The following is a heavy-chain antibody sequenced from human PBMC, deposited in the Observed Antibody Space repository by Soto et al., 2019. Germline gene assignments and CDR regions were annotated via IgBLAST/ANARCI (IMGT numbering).Heavy chain of an antibody. V-gene: IGHV3-66*01. CDR1: GFTVSSNY. Sequence: EVQLVESGGGLVQPGGSLRLSCAASGFTVSSNYMSWVRQAPGKGPEWVSVIYSGGSTYYADSVKGRFTISRDNSKNTLYLQMNSLRAEDTAVYYCARENDYGDYIDYWGQGTLVTVSS. CDR2: IYSGGST. CDR3: ARENDYGDYIDY. D-gene: IGHD4-17*01. J-gene: IGHJ4*02.